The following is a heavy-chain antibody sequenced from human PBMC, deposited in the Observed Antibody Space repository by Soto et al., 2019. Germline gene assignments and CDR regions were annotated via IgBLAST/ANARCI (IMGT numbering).Heavy chain of an antibody. CDR3: ARAVPAAKLNMDV. CDR2: MNPNSGNT. D-gene: IGHD2-2*01. Sequence: GASVKVSCKASGYTFISYDINWVRQATGQGPEWMGWMNPNSGNTGYAQKFQGRVTMSRNTSISTAYMELSSLTSDDTAVYYCARAVPAAKLNMDVWGKGTTVTSP. J-gene: IGHJ6*03. CDR1: GYTFISYD. V-gene: IGHV1-8*01.